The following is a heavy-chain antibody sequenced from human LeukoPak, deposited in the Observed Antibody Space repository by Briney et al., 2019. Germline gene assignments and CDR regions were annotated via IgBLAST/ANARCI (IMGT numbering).Heavy chain of an antibody. Sequence: KVSCKASGYTFTSYWIGWVRQMPGKGLEWMGIIYPGDSDISYSPSFQGQVTISADRSIGTAYLQWISLKASDTAIYYCARQGRGFDYWGQGTLVTVSS. CDR1: GYTFTSYW. CDR2: IYPGDSDI. V-gene: IGHV5-51*01. J-gene: IGHJ4*02. CDR3: ARQGRGFDY.